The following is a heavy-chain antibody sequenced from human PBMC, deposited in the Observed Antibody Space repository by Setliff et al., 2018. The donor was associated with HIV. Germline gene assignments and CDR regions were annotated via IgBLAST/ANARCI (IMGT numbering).Heavy chain of an antibody. V-gene: IGHV3-48*03. CDR1: GFTFSAYE. D-gene: IGHD3-10*01. CDR3: ARYFRDGSYNDY. CDR2: ISNSGNTV. J-gene: IGHJ4*02. Sequence: GGSLGLSWTASGFTFSAYEMNWVRQAPGKGLEWVSYISNSGNTVFYAGSVKGRFAISRDNAKNSLYLQMNSLRGEDTAVYYCARYFRDGSYNDYWGQGTLVTVSS.